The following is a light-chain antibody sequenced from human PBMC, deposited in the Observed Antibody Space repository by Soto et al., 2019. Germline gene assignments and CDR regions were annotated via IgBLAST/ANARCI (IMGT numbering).Light chain of an antibody. J-gene: IGKJ3*01. CDR2: DAS. V-gene: IGKV3-11*01. CDR1: QSVSTY. CDR3: QQRSDWPPLFT. Sequence: EIILTQSPATLALSPGERATLSCRASQSVSTYLAWYHQKPGQAPRLLIYDASNRATGIPARFSGSGSGTDFALTISRREPEDFAVDYCQQRSDWPPLFTFGPGTKVDI.